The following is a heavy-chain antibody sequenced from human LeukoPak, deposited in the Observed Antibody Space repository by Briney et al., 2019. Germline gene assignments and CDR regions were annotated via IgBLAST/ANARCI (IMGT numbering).Heavy chain of an antibody. J-gene: IGHJ6*03. CDR2: INHSGST. V-gene: IGHV4-34*01. CDR3: ARDGALATGGVYYMDV. Sequence: PSETLSLTCAVYGGSFSGYYWSWIRQPPGKGLEWIGEINHSGSTNYNPSLKSRVTISVDTSKNQFSLKLSSVTAADTAVYYCARDGALATGGVYYMDVWGKGTTVTVSS. D-gene: IGHD2-15*01. CDR1: GGSFSGYY.